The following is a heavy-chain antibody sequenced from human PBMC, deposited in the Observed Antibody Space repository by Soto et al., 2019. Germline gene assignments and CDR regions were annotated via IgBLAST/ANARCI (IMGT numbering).Heavy chain of an antibody. CDR3: ARGQVVAAQH. CDR1: GGSITSSYY. Sequence: SETLSLTCTVSGGSITSSYYWGWIRQPPGKGLEWIGSIYYSGSTYYNPSLKSRVTISVDRSKNQFSLKLSSVTAADTAVYYCARGQVVAAQHWGQGTLVTVSS. CDR2: IYYSGST. J-gene: IGHJ4*02. V-gene: IGHV4-39*07. D-gene: IGHD2-15*01.